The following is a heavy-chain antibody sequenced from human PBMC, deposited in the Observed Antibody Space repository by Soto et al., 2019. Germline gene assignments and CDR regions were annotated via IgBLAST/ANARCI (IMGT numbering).Heavy chain of an antibody. CDR1: GYTFTSYG. Sequence: VASVNVSCKASGYTFTSYGISWVRQAPGQGLDWMGWISAYNGNTKYAQDLQGRVTMTTDTSTSTAYMELRSLRSDDTAMYYCARFSGGSYNTYYFYYGMDVWGQGTTVTVSS. CDR3: ARFSGGSYNTYYFYYGMDV. CDR2: ISAYNGNT. D-gene: IGHD2-15*01. V-gene: IGHV1-18*04. J-gene: IGHJ6*02.